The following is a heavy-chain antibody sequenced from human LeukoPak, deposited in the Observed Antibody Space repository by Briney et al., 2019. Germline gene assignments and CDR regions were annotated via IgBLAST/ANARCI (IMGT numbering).Heavy chain of an antibody. CDR2: INPNSGGT. V-gene: IGHV1-2*02. J-gene: IGHJ4*02. D-gene: IGHD6-19*01. Sequence: ASVKVSCKASGYIFTGYYMHWVRQAPGQGLEWMGWINPNSGGTNYAQKFQGRVTMTRDTSISTAYMELSRLRSDDTAVYYCARDLSTFGAVAGKSWGQGTLVTVSS. CDR1: GYIFTGYY. CDR3: ARDLSTFGAVAGKS.